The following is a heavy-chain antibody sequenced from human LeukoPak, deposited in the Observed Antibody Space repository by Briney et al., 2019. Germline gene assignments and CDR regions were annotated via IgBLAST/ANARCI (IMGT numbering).Heavy chain of an antibody. CDR1: GFRFDDSA. J-gene: IGHJ4*02. V-gene: IGHV3-9*01. D-gene: IGHD3-22*01. CDR2: ISWNSGTI. CDR3: AKDRAQYYDNSGFTLDY. Sequence: GGSLRLSCAVSGFRFDDSAMHWVRQAPGKGLEWVSGISWNSGTIAYADSVKGRFTISRDNTKNSLYLQMNSLRAEDTALYYCAKDRAQYYDNSGFTLDYWGQGTLATVSS.